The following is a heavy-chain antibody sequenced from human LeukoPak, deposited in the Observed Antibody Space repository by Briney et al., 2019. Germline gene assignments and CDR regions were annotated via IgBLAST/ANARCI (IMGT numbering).Heavy chain of an antibody. V-gene: IGHV1-18*01. D-gene: IGHD2-2*01. CDR1: GYTFTNYG. CDR3: ARDERDSCRSSNCFYFDY. CDR2: ISAYNGNK. J-gene: IGHJ4*02. Sequence: ASVKVSCKASGYTFTNYGISWVRQAPGQGLDWMGWISAYNGNKVYAQELQGRVTMTTDTSTSTAYMELRSLRSDDTAVYYCARDERDSCRSSNCFYFDYWGQGTLVTVSS.